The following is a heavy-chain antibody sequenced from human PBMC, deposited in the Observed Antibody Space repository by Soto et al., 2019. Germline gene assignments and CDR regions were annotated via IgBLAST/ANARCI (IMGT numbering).Heavy chain of an antibody. CDR3: ARGPYSILGDYYYGMDV. CDR2: IYYSGST. J-gene: IGHJ6*02. CDR1: GGSISSYY. V-gene: IGHV4-59*01. Sequence: KSSETLSLTCTVSGGSISSYYWSWIRQPPGKGLEWIGYIYYSGSTNYNPSLKSRVTISVDTSKNQFSLKLSSVTAADTAVYYCARGPYSILGDYYYGMDVWGQGTKVTVYS. D-gene: IGHD3-16*01.